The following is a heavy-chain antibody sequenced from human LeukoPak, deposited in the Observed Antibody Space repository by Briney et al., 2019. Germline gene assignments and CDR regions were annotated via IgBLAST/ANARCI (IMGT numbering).Heavy chain of an antibody. Sequence: GGSLRLSCAASGFTLSSYAMHWVRQAPGKGLEWVAVISYDGSNKYYADSVKGRFTISRDNSKNTLYLQMNTLRAEDTAVYYCARDDAYGDYANYYWGQGTLLTVSS. CDR3: ARDDAYGDYANYY. CDR2: ISYDGSNK. D-gene: IGHD4-17*01. J-gene: IGHJ4*02. CDR1: GFTLSSYA. V-gene: IGHV3-30*04.